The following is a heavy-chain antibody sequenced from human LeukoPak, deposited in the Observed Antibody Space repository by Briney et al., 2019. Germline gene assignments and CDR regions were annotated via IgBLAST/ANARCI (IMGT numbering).Heavy chain of an antibody. Sequence: ASVKVSCKASGYSFSYFGVNWVRQAPGQGLEWMGWINCYNGNTNYAQKAEGRLTLTTDTATSSVYMELRNLRSDDTAVYYCARGLDAAAGLANFDYWGQGTLVTVSS. CDR2: INCYNGNT. V-gene: IGHV1-18*01. CDR3: ARGLDAAAGLANFDY. CDR1: GYSFSYFG. D-gene: IGHD6-25*01. J-gene: IGHJ4*02.